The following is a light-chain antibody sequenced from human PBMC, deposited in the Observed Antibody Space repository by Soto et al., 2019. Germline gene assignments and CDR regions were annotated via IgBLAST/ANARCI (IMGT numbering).Light chain of an antibody. J-gene: IGLJ1*01. Sequence: QSVVTQPPCTSGTPGQRVTISCSGSNSNIGGNFVSWYQQLPGTAPRLLIYNNYERPSGVPDRFSGSKSGTPASLAISGLRSEDEAHYYCASWDDSLSGYVFGTGTKLTVL. CDR1: NSNIGGNF. CDR2: NNY. CDR3: ASWDDSLSGYV. V-gene: IGLV1-47*02.